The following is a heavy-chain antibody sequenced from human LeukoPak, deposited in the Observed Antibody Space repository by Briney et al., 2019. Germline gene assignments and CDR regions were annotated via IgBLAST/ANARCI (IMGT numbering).Heavy chain of an antibody. V-gene: IGHV1-46*01. CDR1: GGTFSSYA. D-gene: IGHD2-2*01. CDR2: IKSTGGST. J-gene: IGHJ3*02. CDR3: ARPRLVQGKYDAFDI. Sequence: ASVKVSCKASGGTFSSYAISWVRQAPGQGLEWMGIIKSTGGSTSYAQKFQGRVNMTRDMSTSTVYMELSSLRSEDTAVYYCARPRLVQGKYDAFDIWGQGTMVTVSS.